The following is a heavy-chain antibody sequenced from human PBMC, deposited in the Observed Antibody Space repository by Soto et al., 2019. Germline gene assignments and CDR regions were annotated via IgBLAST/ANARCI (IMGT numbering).Heavy chain of an antibody. V-gene: IGHV4-38-2*02. J-gene: IGHJ4*02. D-gene: IGHD6-13*01. Sequence: PSETLSLTCAVSGYSISSGYYWGWIRQPPGKGLEWIGSIYHSGSTYYNPSLKSRVTISVDTSKNQFSLKLSSVTAAGTAVYYCARENGKAAAGPVDYWGQGTLVTVSS. CDR1: GYSISSGYY. CDR3: ARENGKAAAGPVDY. CDR2: IYHSGST.